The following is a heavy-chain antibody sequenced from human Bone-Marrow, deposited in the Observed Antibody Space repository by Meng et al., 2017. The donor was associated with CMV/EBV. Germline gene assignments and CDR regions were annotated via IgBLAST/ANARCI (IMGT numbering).Heavy chain of an antibody. CDR1: GDTFFNYA. CDR2: ITTYDGDT. CDR3: ARVYYYGSGDY. Sequence: ASVKVSCKASGDTFFNYAFSWVRQAPGQGLEWMGGITTYDGDTSFAQKFQGRVTLTTDISTKTAYMELRGLTSDDTAVYYCARVYYYGSGDYWGQGTLVTVSS. J-gene: IGHJ4*02. D-gene: IGHD3-10*01. V-gene: IGHV1-18*04.